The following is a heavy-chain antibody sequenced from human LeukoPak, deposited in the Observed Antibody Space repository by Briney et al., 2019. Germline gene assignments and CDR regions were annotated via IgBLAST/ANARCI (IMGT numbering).Heavy chain of an antibody. CDR1: GGTFSSYA. CDR2: IIPIFGTA. D-gene: IGHD6-19*01. Sequence: SVKVSCKASGGTFSSYAISWVRQAPGQGLEWMGGIIPIFGTANYAQNLQGRVTMTTDTSTTTVYMELRSLRSDDTAVYYCARLYSSGWPLECMDVWGQGTTVTVSS. V-gene: IGHV1-69*05. J-gene: IGHJ6*02. CDR3: ARLYSSGWPLECMDV.